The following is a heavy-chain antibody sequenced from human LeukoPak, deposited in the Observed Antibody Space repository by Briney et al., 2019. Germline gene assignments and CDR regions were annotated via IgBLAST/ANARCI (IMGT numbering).Heavy chain of an antibody. J-gene: IGHJ4*02. D-gene: IGHD3-10*01. CDR1: GYRFTSYW. CDR3: VRQGGSGDYFKLPVDY. Sequence: GESLRISCKASGYRFTSYWIGWVRQMPGKGLGWMGLIFPVNSDIRYSPSFQGQVTISVDKSISAAYLQWSSLKASDTAVYFCVRQGGSGDYFKLPVDYWGQGTVVTVSS. CDR2: IFPVNSDI. V-gene: IGHV5-51*01.